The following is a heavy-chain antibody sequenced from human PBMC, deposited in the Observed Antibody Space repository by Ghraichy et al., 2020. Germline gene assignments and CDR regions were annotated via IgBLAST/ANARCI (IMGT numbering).Heavy chain of an antibody. V-gene: IGHV3-30*02. CDR2: IRYDGSNK. J-gene: IGHJ6*02. Sequence: GGSLRLSCAASGFTFSSYGMHWVRQAPGKGLEWVAFIRYDGSNKYYADSVKGRFTISRDNSKNTLYLQMNSLRAEDTAVYYCAKVEDCSGGSCYSYYYYGMDVWGQGTTVTVSS. CDR1: GFTFSSYG. D-gene: IGHD2-15*01. CDR3: AKVEDCSGGSCYSYYYYGMDV.